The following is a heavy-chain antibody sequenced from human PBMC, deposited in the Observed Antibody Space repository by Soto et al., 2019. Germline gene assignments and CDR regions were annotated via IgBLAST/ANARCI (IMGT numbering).Heavy chain of an antibody. D-gene: IGHD1-26*01. CDR2: IIPIFGTV. Sequence: QVQLVQSGAEVKKPGSSVKVSCKASGGTFSRNAISWGRQAPGQGLEWMGGIIPIFGTVKYAQKFQGRITITADESTSTVYMELSSLRSEDTALYWCARGNKEWEQREIYYYYGMDVWGQGTTVTVSS. J-gene: IGHJ6*02. V-gene: IGHV1-69*01. CDR1: GGTFSRNA. CDR3: ARGNKEWEQREIYYYYGMDV.